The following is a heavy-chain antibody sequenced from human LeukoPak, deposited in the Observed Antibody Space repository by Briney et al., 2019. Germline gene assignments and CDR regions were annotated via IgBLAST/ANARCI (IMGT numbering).Heavy chain of an antibody. CDR2: IYYSGST. Sequence: SETLSLTCTVSGGSISASNYYWGWIRQPPGKGLEWIGSIYYSGSTYYNASLQSRVTISVDTSKNQFSLKLSSVTAADTAVYHCAKQNWNPWGTLGNWGPGNLVNVSS. D-gene: IGHD1-1*01. CDR3: AKQNWNPWGTLGN. V-gene: IGHV4-39*01. J-gene: IGHJ4*02. CDR1: GGSISASNYY.